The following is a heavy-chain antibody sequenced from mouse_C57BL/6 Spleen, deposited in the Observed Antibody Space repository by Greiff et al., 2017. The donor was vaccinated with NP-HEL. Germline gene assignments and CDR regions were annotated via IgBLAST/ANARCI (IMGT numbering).Heavy chain of an antibody. CDR3: ARSGSSYYAMDY. D-gene: IGHD1-1*01. J-gene: IGHJ4*01. CDR2: IDPSDSET. V-gene: IGHV1-52*01. CDR1: GYTFTSYW. Sequence: QVQLQQPEAELVRPGSSVKLSCKASGYTFTSYWMHWVKQRPIQGLEWIGNIDPSDSETHYNQKFKDKATLTVDKSSSTAYMQLSSLTSEDSAVYYCARSGSSYYAMDYWGQGTSVTVSS.